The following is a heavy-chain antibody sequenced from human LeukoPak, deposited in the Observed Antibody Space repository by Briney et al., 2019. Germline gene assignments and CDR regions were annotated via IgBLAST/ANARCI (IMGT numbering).Heavy chain of an antibody. Sequence: SETLSLTCTVSGGSISSGGYYWSWIRQHPGKGLEWIGYIYYSGSTYYNPSLKSRVTISVDTSKNQFSLKLSSVIAADTAVYYCARSDRIAAAGTGLDKFDYWGQGTLVTVSS. D-gene: IGHD6-13*01. V-gene: IGHV4-31*03. J-gene: IGHJ4*02. CDR2: IYYSGST. CDR1: GGSISSGGYY. CDR3: ARSDRIAAAGTGLDKFDY.